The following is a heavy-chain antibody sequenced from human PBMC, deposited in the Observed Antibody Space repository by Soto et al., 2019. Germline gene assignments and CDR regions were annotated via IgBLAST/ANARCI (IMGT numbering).Heavy chain of an antibody. J-gene: IGHJ6*02. D-gene: IGHD6-19*01. CDR3: ARPRSSGWPSYYYYYGMDV. Sequence: SVKVSCKASGGTFSSYAISWVRQAPGQGLEWMGGIIPIFGTANYAQKFQGRVTITADKSTSTAYMELSSLRSEDTAVYYCARPRSSGWPSYYYYYGMDVWGQGTTATVSS. CDR1: GGTFSSYA. V-gene: IGHV1-69*06. CDR2: IIPIFGTA.